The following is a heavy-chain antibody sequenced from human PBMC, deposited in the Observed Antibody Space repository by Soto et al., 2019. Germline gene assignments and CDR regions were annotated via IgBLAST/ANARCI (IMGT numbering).Heavy chain of an antibody. J-gene: IGHJ4*02. CDR3: AREQSSHEYQLPTYYFDY. Sequence: QVQLVQSGAEVKKPGASVKVSCKASGYTFTGYYMHWVRQAPGQGLEWMGWINPNSGGTNYAQKFQGWVTMTRDTSISTAYMELSRLRSDDTAVYYCAREQSSHEYQLPTYYFDYWGQGTLVTVSS. D-gene: IGHD2-2*01. CDR1: GYTFTGYY. CDR2: INPNSGGT. V-gene: IGHV1-2*04.